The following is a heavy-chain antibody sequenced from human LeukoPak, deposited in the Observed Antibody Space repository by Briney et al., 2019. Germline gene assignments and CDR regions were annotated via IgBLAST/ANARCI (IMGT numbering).Heavy chain of an antibody. V-gene: IGHV3-30*02. J-gene: IGHJ4*02. CDR3: AKAYAGYDLGGSYYLGY. Sequence: EGSLRLSCAASGFTFSTYGMYWVRQAPGKGLEWVAFISYDGSKKYYADSVKGRFTVSRDDSENTLYLQMNSLRAEDTAFYYCAKAYAGYDLGGSYYLGYWGQGTLVTVSS. CDR2: ISYDGSKK. CDR1: GFTFSTYG. D-gene: IGHD5-12*01.